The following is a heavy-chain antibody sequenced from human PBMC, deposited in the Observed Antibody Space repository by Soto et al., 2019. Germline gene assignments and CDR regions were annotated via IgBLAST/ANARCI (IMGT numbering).Heavy chain of an antibody. D-gene: IGHD3-22*01. CDR3: VRDDYDSSGYYYIAY. CDR1: GFTFSTDT. V-gene: IGHV3-21*01. J-gene: IGHJ4*02. CDR2: ISSGSSYI. Sequence: NPGGSLRLSCAASGFTFSTDTMNWVRKAPGKGLEWVSSISSGSSYIYYADSVKGRFTISRDNAKNSLYLQMNSLRAEDTAVYYCVRDDYDSSGYYYIAYWGQGT.